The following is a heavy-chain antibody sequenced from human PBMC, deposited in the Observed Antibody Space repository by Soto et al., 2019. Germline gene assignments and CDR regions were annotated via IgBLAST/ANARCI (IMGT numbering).Heavy chain of an antibody. CDR2: ISYDGSNK. CDR1: GFTFSSYA. D-gene: IGHD6-25*01. Sequence: QVQLVESGGGVVQPGRSLRLSCAASGFTFSSYAMHWVRQAPGKGLEWVAVISYDGSNKYYADSVKGRFTISRDNSKNTLYLQMNSLRAEDTAVYYCAREISVLSGRKRTPNWFDPWGQGTLVTVSS. CDR3: AREISVLSGRKRTPNWFDP. J-gene: IGHJ5*02. V-gene: IGHV3-30-3*01.